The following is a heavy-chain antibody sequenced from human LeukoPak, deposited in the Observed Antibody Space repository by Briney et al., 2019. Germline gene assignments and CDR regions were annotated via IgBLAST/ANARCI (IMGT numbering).Heavy chain of an antibody. Sequence: GGSLRLSCAASGFTFSPHAMSWVRPAPGKGLEWVSVISGRDGTTYYADSVKGRFTISRDNSRNMLYLQMSSLRAEDTAVYYCAKALQGRVWGSYSHASDIWGQGTMVTVSP. CDR2: ISGRDGTT. V-gene: IGHV3-23*01. J-gene: IGHJ3*02. D-gene: IGHD3-16*01. CDR3: AKALQGRVWGSYSHASDI. CDR1: GFTFSPHA.